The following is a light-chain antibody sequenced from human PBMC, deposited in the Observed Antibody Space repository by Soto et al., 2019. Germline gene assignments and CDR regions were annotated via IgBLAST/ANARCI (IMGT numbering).Light chain of an antibody. CDR3: HQYGSSPST. CDR1: QSVLYSSNNKNY. J-gene: IGKJ1*01. V-gene: IGKV3-20*01. Sequence: VMTQSPDSLAVSLGERATINCQSSQSVLYSSNNKNYLAWYQQKPGQAPRLLIYGASSRATGIPDRFSGSGSGTDFTLTISRLEPEDFAVYYCHQYGSSPSTFGQGTRVDIK. CDR2: GAS.